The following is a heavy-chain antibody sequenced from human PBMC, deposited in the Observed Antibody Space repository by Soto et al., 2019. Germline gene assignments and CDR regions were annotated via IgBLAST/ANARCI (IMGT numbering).Heavy chain of an antibody. J-gene: IGHJ3*02. CDR3: AKDRVGATTSDAFDI. CDR2: ISWNSGSI. Sequence: GGSLRLSCAASGFTFDDYAMHWVRQAPGKGLEWVSGISWNSGSIGYADSVKGRFTISRDNAKNSLYLQMNSLRAEDTALYYCAKDRVGATTSDAFDIWGQGTMVTVSS. V-gene: IGHV3-9*01. D-gene: IGHD1-26*01. CDR1: GFTFDDYA.